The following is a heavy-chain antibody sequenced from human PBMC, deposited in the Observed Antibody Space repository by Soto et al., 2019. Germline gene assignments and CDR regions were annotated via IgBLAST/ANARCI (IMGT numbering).Heavy chain of an antibody. CDR2: ISARGGSS. J-gene: IGHJ4*02. D-gene: IGHD2-21*01. CDR1: GFSFSSYA. Sequence: EVQLLESGGGLVQPGGSLRLSCAASGFSFSSYAMVWVRQAPGKGLEWVSVISARGGSSYFADSVKGRFTISRDNSKNVLSLEMNSLSAAVTATDFCAKGSIEYCAAVDHWGQGTLVIVSS. CDR3: AKGSIEYCAAVDH. V-gene: IGHV3-23*01.